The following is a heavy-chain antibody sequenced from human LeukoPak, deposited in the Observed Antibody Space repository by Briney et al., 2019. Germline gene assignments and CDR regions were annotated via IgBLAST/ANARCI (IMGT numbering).Heavy chain of an antibody. CDR1: GFTFDDYA. Sequence: PGRSLRLSCAASGFTFDDYAMHWVRQAPGKGLEWVSGISWNSGSIGYADSVKGRFTISRDNAKNSLYLQMNSLRAEDTALYYCAKGARGYFDWFTSYYGMDVWGQGTTVTVSS. J-gene: IGHJ6*02. CDR3: AKGARGYFDWFTSYYGMDV. V-gene: IGHV3-9*01. D-gene: IGHD3-9*01. CDR2: ISWNSGSI.